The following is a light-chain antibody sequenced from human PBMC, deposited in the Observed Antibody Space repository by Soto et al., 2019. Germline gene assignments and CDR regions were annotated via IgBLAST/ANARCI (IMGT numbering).Light chain of an antibody. J-gene: IGLJ2*01. V-gene: IGLV4-60*03. Sequence: QLVLTQSSSAFASLGSSVKLTCTLSSGHRSYIIAWHQQQPGKAPRYLMKLEGSGSYNKGSGVPDRFSGSSSGADRYLTMSNLQSEDEADYYCETWDSNIRVFGGGTQLTVL. CDR1: SGHRSYI. CDR2: LEGSGSY. CDR3: ETWDSNIRV.